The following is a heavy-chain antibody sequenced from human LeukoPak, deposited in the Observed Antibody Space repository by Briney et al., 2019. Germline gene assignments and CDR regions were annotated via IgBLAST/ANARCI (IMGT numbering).Heavy chain of an antibody. V-gene: IGHV3-21*01. CDR3: ARGPGGASYYYYYYMDV. CDR1: GFTFSTYS. Sequence: PGGSLRLSCAASGFTFSTYSMYWVRQAPGKGLEWVSSVISTGTYVYYADSVKGRFTISRDNAKNSLYLQMNSLRAEDTAVYYCARGPGGASYYYYYYMDVWGKGTTVTVSS. CDR2: VISTGTYV. J-gene: IGHJ6*03. D-gene: IGHD4/OR15-4a*01.